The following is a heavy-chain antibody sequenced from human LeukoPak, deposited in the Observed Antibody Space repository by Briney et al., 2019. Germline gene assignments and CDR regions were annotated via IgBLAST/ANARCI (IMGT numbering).Heavy chain of an antibody. J-gene: IGHJ6*02. CDR2: INPNGGGT. V-gene: IGHV1-2*02. Sequence: ASVKVSCKASGYTFTGYYMHWVRQAPGQGLEWMGWINPNGGGTNYAQKFQGRVTMTRDTSISTAYMELSRLRSDDTAVYYCARVIAASLYSMDVWGQGTTVTVSS. D-gene: IGHD6-6*01. CDR3: ARVIAASLYSMDV. CDR1: GYTFTGYY.